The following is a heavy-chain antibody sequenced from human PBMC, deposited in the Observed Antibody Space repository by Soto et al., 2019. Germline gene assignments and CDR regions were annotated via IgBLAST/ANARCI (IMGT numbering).Heavy chain of an antibody. CDR1: GFTFSNAW. D-gene: IGHD6-19*01. J-gene: IGHJ3*02. V-gene: IGHV3-15*01. CDR3: TTQYSSGWYVAFDI. CDR2: IKSKTDGGTT. Sequence: PGGSLRLSCAASGFTFSNAWMSWVRQAPGKGLEWVGRIKSKTDGGTTDYAAPVKGRFTISRDDSKNTLYLQMNSLKTEDTAVYYCTTQYSSGWYVAFDIWGQGTRVTVAS.